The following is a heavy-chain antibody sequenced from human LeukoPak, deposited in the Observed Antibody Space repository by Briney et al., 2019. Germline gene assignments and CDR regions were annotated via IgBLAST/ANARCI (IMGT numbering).Heavy chain of an antibody. CDR2: ISSSSSYI. D-gene: IGHD6-25*01. CDR3: ARGPPWYFDL. J-gene: IGHJ2*01. CDR1: GFTFSSYS. Sequence: GGSLRLSCAASGFTFSSYSMNWVRQAPGKGLEWVSSISSSSSYIYYADSVKGRFTISRDNAKNSLYLQMNSLTAEDTAVYYCARGPPWYFDLWGRGTLVTVSS. V-gene: IGHV3-21*01.